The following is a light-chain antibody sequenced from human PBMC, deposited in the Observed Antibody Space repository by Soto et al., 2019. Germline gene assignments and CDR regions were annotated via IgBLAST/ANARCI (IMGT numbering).Light chain of an antibody. V-gene: IGKV3-20*01. CDR3: HQFGYSPRT. J-gene: IGKJ1*01. Sequence: EVVLTQSPGTLSLSPGERATLSCRASQSVSSSYLAWYQQKPGQAPRLLIYGASSRATGIPDRFSGSGSGTDFTLAIRRLEPEDFAVYYCHQFGYSPRTFGQGTMVDI. CDR2: GAS. CDR1: QSVSSSY.